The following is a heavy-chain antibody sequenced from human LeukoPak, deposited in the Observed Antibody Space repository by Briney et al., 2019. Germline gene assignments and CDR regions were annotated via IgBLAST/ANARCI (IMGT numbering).Heavy chain of an antibody. J-gene: IGHJ5*02. CDR1: GYTFTSYG. Sequence: ASVKVSCKASGYTFTSYGISWVRQAPGQGLEWMGWISAYNGNTNYAQKLQGRVTMTTDTSTSTAYMELRSLRSDDTAVYYCARDVGITVADSFDPWGQGTLVTVSS. V-gene: IGHV1-18*01. CDR3: ARDVGITVADSFDP. D-gene: IGHD6-13*01. CDR2: ISAYNGNT.